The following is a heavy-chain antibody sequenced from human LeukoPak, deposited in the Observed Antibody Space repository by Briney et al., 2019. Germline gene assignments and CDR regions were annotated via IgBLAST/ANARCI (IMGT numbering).Heavy chain of an antibody. Sequence: GGSLRLSCAASGFTFSSYCMHWVRQAPGQGLVWVSRINSDGSSRTYADSVKGRFTISRDNAKNALYLQMNSLRAEDTAVYYCVRGYSAVVFDYWGQGTLVTVSS. V-gene: IGHV3-74*01. CDR2: INSDGSSR. CDR1: GFTFSSYC. D-gene: IGHD5-18*01. CDR3: VRGYSAVVFDY. J-gene: IGHJ4*02.